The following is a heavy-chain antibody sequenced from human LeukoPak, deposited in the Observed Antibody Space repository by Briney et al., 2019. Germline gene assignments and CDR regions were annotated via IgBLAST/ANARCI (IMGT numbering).Heavy chain of an antibody. CDR2: IWYDGSHD. Sequence: GGSLRLSCAASGFTFSHYAMHWVRQAPGKVLEWVAVIWYDGSHDTYTDSVKGRFTVSRDNFKNVLHLQMNSLRVEDTAVYYCAKEGDYCSSSGCHKRGIDYWGQGTLVTVSS. V-gene: IGHV3-33*06. D-gene: IGHD2-2*01. CDR1: GFTFSHYA. CDR3: AKEGDYCSSSGCHKRGIDY. J-gene: IGHJ4*02.